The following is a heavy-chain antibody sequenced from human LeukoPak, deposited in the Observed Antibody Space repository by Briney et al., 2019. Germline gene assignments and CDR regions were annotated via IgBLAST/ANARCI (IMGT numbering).Heavy chain of an antibody. D-gene: IGHD5-12*01. CDR3: AKGPGTRGYFNWFDP. CDR1: GFSFSSYE. V-gene: IGHV3-48*03. CDR2: ITSSGSTI. J-gene: IGHJ5*02. Sequence: GGSLRLSCAASGFSFSSYEMNWVRQAPGKGLEWVSYITSSGSTIYYGDSVKGRFTISRDNAKNSLYLQMNSLRAEDTAVYYCAKGPGTRGYFNWFDPWGQGTLVTVSS.